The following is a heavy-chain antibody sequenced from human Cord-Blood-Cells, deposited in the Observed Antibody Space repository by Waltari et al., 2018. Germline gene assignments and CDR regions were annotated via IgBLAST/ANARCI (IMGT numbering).Heavy chain of an antibody. V-gene: IGHV3-48*02. CDR1: GFTSSSDS. D-gene: IGHD3-9*01. J-gene: IGHJ4*02. CDR3: ARAHFDWLLYYFDY. CDR2: ISSSSSTI. Sequence: EVQLVESGGGVVQPGGSLRLSCAAAGFTSSSDSMNWVLQAPGKGLACVSYISSSSSTIYYADSVKGRFTISRDNAKNSLYLKMNSLRDEDTAVYYCARAHFDWLLYYFDYWGQGTLVTVSS.